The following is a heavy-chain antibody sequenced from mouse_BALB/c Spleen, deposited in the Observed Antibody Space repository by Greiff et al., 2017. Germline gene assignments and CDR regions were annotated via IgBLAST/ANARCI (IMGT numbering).Heavy chain of an antibody. D-gene: IGHD4-1*01. CDR1: GYSITSDYA. Sequence: EVKLVESGPGLVKPSQSLSLTCTVTGYSITSDYAWNWIRQFPGNKLEWMGYISYSGSTSYNPSLKSRISITRDTSKNQFFLQLNSVTTEDTATYYCARWDSLSGTGGAMDYWGQGTSVTVSS. CDR3: ARWDSLSGTGGAMDY. CDR2: ISYSGST. V-gene: IGHV3-2*02. J-gene: IGHJ4*01.